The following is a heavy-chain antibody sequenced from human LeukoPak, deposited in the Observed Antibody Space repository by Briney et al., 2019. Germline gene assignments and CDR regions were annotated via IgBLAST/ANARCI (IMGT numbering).Heavy chain of an antibody. CDR2: INPNSGGT. V-gene: IGHV1-2*02. D-gene: IGHD3-10*01. CDR1: GYTFTGYY. CDR3: ARTGYGSGRNGWFDP. J-gene: IGHJ5*02. Sequence: ASVKVSCKASGYTFTGYYMHWVRQAPGQGLEWMGWINPNSGGTNYAQKFQGRVTMTRDTSISTAYMELSRLRFDDTAVYYCARTGYGSGRNGWFDPWGQGTLVTVSS.